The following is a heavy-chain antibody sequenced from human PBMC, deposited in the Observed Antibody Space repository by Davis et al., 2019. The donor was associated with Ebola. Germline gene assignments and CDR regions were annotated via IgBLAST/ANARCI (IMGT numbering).Heavy chain of an antibody. V-gene: IGHV4-31*03. D-gene: IGHD5-18*01. Sequence: PSETLSLTCTVSGGSIISGSYSWHWIRQHPGKGLEWIGYIYHSGITHYNASLKSRVTISVDTSRCQFSLSLNSVTAADTAVYYCAREQYTLDVWGQGTTVTVSS. J-gene: IGHJ6*02. CDR2: IYHSGIT. CDR1: GGSIISGSYS. CDR3: AREQYTLDV.